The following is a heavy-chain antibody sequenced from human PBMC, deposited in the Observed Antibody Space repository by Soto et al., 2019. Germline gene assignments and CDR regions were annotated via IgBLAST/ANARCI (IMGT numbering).Heavy chain of an antibody. Sequence: SVKVSCKASGATFSSFAISWVRQAPGQGLEWMGGIIPILGTANYAQKFQGRVTITADTSTSTAYMELSSLRSEDTAVYYCARETVINWFDAWAQAILVTVSA. CDR1: GATFSSFA. V-gene: IGHV1-69*06. J-gene: IGHJ5*02. CDR2: IIPILGTA. D-gene: IGHD2-21*02. CDR3: ARETVINWFDA.